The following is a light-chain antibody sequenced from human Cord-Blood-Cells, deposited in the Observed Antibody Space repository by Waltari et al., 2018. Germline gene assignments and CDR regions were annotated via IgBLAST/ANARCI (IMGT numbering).Light chain of an antibody. CDR2: LNSDGSH. V-gene: IGLV4-69*01. CDR3: QTWGTGIVV. J-gene: IGLJ2*01. CDR1: SGHISYA. Sequence: QLVLTQSPFASASLGASVKLTCTLSSGHISYAIAWHQQQPEKGPRYLMTLNSDGSHSKGDVIPDRFSGSSSGAERYLTISSLQSEDEADYYCQTWGTGIVVFGGGTKLTVL.